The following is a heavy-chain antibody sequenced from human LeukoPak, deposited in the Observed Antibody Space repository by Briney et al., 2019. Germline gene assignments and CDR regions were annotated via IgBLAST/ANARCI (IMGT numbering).Heavy chain of an antibody. J-gene: IGHJ4*02. Sequence: GASVKVSCKAFGYTITGYYIHWVRQAPGQGLEWMGWINPNNGGTNSAQKFQGRVTMTRDTSIGTAYMELNRLTYDDTAVYYCGRDRHWNQGNFDYWGQGTLATVSS. D-gene: IGHD1-1*01. V-gene: IGHV1-2*02. CDR3: GRDRHWNQGNFDY. CDR1: GYTITGYY. CDR2: INPNNGGT.